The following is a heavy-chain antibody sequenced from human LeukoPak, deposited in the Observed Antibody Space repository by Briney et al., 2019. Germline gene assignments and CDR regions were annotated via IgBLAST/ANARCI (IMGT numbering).Heavy chain of an antibody. CDR2: IYYSGST. CDR1: GGSISSYY. Sequence: PSETLSLTCTVSGGSISSYYWSWIRQPPGKGLEWIGYIYYSGSTNYNPSLKSRVTISVDTSKNQFSLKLSSVTAADTAVYYCARAAPSWRDAFDIWGQGTMVTASS. J-gene: IGHJ3*02. CDR3: ARAAPSWRDAFDI. V-gene: IGHV4-59*01.